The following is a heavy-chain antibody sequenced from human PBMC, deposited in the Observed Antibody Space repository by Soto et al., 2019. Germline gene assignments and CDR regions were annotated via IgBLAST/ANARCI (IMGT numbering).Heavy chain of an antibody. CDR2: MSYDGSK. Sequence: GGSHRLSCAAAGFTFSSYGMHWVRQAPGTGLEGVAVMSYDGSKYYADTVKGRFTISRDNSKTTLYLQINSLRPEDTAVYYCAKDFTPWFGDYFYYYYGMDVWGQGTTVTVSS. D-gene: IGHD4-17*01. CDR1: GFTFSSYG. J-gene: IGHJ6*02. V-gene: IGHV3-30*18. CDR3: AKDFTPWFGDYFYYYYGMDV.